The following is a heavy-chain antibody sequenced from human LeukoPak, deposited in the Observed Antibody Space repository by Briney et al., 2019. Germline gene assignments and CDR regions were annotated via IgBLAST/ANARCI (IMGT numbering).Heavy chain of an antibody. V-gene: IGHV3-7*01. CDR3: ARGKLLWFGELPLDY. CDR1: GFSFSRDW. J-gene: IGHJ4*02. D-gene: IGHD3-10*01. Sequence: GGSLRLSCAVSGFSFSRDWMSWVRQAPGKGLWWVANIKKVGSEKYYMDSVKGRFTISRDNAKNSLYLQMNSLTAETTAVIYCARGKLLWFGELPLDYWGQGTLVTVSS. CDR2: IKKVGSEK.